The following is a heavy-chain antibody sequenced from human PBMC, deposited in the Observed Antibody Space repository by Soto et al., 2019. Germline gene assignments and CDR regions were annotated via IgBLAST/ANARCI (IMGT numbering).Heavy chain of an antibody. CDR2: IIPIFGTA. V-gene: IGHV1-69*13. CDR1: GGTFSSYA. Sequence: ASVKVSCKASGGTFSSYAISWVRQAPGQGLEWMGGIIPIFGTANYAQKFQGRVTITADESTSTAYMELSSLRSEDTAVYYCARAYDFWSGQDYYYYGMDVWGQGTTVTVSS. CDR3: ARAYDFWSGQDYYYYGMDV. J-gene: IGHJ6*02. D-gene: IGHD3-3*01.